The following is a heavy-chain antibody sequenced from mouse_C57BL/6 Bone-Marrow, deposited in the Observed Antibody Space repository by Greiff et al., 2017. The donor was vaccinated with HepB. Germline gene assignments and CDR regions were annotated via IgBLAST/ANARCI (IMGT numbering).Heavy chain of an antibody. D-gene: IGHD1-1*01. J-gene: IGHJ1*03. CDR1: GFNIKDDY. CDR3: TLLFIVFDV. CDR2: IDPENGDT. V-gene: IGHV14-4*01. Sequence: EVQLQESGAELVRPGASVKLSCTASGFNIKDDYMHWVKQRPEQGLEWIGWIDPENGDTEYASKFQGKATITADTSSNTAYLQLSSLTSEDTAVSYCTLLFIVFDVWGRGTTVTVSS.